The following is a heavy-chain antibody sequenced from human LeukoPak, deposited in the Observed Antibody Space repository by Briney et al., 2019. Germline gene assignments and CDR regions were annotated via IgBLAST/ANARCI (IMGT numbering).Heavy chain of an antibody. J-gene: IGHJ6*02. CDR3: AREVCSSTSCYQIMDV. Sequence: SETLSLTCTVSGGSISSYYWSWIRQPPGKGLEWIGYIYYSGSTNYNPSLKSRVTISVDTSKNQFSLKLSSVTAADTAVYYCAREVCSSTSCYQIMDVWGQGTTVTVSS. V-gene: IGHV4-59*01. D-gene: IGHD2-2*01. CDR1: GGSISSYY. CDR2: IYYSGST.